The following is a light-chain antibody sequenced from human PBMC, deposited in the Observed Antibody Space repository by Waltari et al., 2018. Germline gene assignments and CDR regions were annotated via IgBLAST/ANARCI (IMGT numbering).Light chain of an antibody. CDR3: SSYTSSSTLV. Sequence: QSALTQPASGSGSPGQSITISCTGTSSDVGGYNYVSWYQQHPGKAPKLMIYEVSNRPSGVSNRFSASKSGNTASLTISGLQTEDEADYYCSSYTSSSTLVFGGGTKLTVL. CDR1: SSDVGGYNY. J-gene: IGLJ2*01. V-gene: IGLV2-14*01. CDR2: EVS.